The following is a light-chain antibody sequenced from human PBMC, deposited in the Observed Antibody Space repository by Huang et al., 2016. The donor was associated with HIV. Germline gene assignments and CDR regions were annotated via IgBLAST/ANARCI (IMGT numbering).Light chain of an antibody. CDR3: QHYGPTPSWT. CDR2: AAS. CDR1: EGIRSYY. Sequence: EIVLTQSPGTLSLSPGERAALSCRASEGIRSYYVAWYQQKPGQAPRLLIYAASSRATGIPDRFSGSGSGTYFTLTISRLEPEDFAVYYCQHYGPTPSWTFGQGTKVEIK. J-gene: IGKJ1*01. V-gene: IGKV3-20*01.